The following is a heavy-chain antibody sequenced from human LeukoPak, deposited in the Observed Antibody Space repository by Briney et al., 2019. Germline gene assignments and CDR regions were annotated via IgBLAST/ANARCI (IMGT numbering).Heavy chain of an antibody. V-gene: IGHV1-3*01. CDR3: ARDSSGWYNPGGMDV. J-gene: IGHJ6*02. D-gene: IGHD6-19*01. Sequence: ASVKVSCKASGYTFTSYAMYWVRQAPGQRLEWMGWINAGNGNTKYSQKFQGRVTITRDTSASTAYMGLSSLRSEDTAVYYCARDSSGWYNPGGMDVWGQGTTVTVSS. CDR1: GYTFTSYA. CDR2: INAGNGNT.